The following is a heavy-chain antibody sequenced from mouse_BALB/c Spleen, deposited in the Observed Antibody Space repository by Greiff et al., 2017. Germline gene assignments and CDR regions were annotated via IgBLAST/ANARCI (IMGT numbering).Heavy chain of an antibody. J-gene: IGHJ3*01. D-gene: IGHD2-2*01. CDR2: IYPGSGST. CDR1: GYTFTSYW. V-gene: IGHV1S22*01. CDR3: KFCYGYDGGDAFAY. Sequence: LQQSGSELVRPGASVKLSCKASGYTFTSYWMHWVKQRPGQGLEWIGYIYPGSGSTNYDEKFKSKATLTVDKSSSTAYMQLSSLTSEDSAVSYCKFCYGYDGGDAFAYWGQGTLVTVSA.